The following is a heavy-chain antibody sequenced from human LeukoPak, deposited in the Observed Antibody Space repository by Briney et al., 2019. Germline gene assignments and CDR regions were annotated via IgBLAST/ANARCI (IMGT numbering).Heavy chain of an antibody. CDR2: INPYSGGT. CDR1: GYTLTVYY. D-gene: IGHD3-10*01. Sequence: ASVKVSCKASGYTLTVYYVHWVRQAPGQGLEWMGWINPYSGGTNLAQNFQGRVTLTRDTSLNTAYMEMTSLTTDDTAVYYCARPDTIGRSGSFSSWGQGTLVTVSS. V-gene: IGHV1-2*02. J-gene: IGHJ4*02. CDR3: ARPDTIGRSGSFSS.